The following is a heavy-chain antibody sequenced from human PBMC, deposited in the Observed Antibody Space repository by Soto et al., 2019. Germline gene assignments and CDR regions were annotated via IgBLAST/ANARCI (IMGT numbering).Heavy chain of an antibody. J-gene: IGHJ2*01. V-gene: IGHV1-46*01. CDR2: INPSGGST. CDR1: GYTFTSYY. CDR3: ARDLSIAAADSYWYFDL. D-gene: IGHD6-13*01. Sequence: QVQLVQSGAEVKKPGASVKVSCKASGYTFTSYYMHWVRQAPGQGLEWMGIINPSGGSTSYAQKFQGRVTMTRDTSTSTVYMELSSLRSEDTAVYYCARDLSIAAADSYWYFDLWGRGTLVTVSS.